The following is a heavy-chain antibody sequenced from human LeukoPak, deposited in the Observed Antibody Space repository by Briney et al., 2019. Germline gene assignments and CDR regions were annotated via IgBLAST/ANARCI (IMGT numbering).Heavy chain of an antibody. V-gene: IGHV3-9*01. J-gene: IGHJ4*02. CDR3: AKVRGTYSSGYFFDY. Sequence: GGSLRLSCAASGFTFDNYAMHWVRQAQGKGLEWLSIISWNSGYIGYADSVKGRFTISRDNAKKYLDLQMNSLRAEDTAFYYCAKVRGTYSSGYFFDYWGQGTLVTVSS. CDR2: ISWNSGYI. D-gene: IGHD6-19*01. CDR1: GFTFDNYA.